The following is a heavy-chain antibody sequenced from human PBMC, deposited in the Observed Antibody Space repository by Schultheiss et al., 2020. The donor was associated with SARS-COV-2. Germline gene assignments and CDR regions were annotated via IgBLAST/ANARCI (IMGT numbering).Heavy chain of an antibody. D-gene: IGHD5-18*01. CDR3: TRNSTSSGWFDP. V-gene: IGHV3-73*01. CDR2: IRSKARNYAT. Sequence: GGSLRLSCETSGFSFSGSGIYWVRQASGKGLEWVGRIRSKARNYATTYAASVKGRFIISRDESRNTSYLQMNSLKIEDTAVYYCTRNSTSSGWFDPWGQGTLVTVSS. J-gene: IGHJ5*02. CDR1: GFSFSGSG.